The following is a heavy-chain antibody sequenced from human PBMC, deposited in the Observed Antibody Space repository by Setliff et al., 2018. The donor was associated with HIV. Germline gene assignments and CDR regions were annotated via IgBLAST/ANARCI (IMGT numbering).Heavy chain of an antibody. CDR3: ATWHSTAWYSCYYIDN. D-gene: IGHD6-19*01. CDR2: ISGPGSSS. Sequence: EGSLRLSCAASGFTFSTSAMTWVRRTPGKGLEWVSSISGPGSSSYYADSVKGRFTISRYNSKDTLFLQMNVLSSGDTAISYCATWHSTAWYSCYYIDNWGQGTQVTVSS. CDR1: GFTFSTSA. J-gene: IGHJ4*02. V-gene: IGHV3-23*01.